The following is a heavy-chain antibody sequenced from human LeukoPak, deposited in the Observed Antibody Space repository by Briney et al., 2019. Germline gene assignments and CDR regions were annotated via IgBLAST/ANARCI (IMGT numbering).Heavy chain of an antibody. CDR2: IDYSGST. J-gene: IGHJ4*02. V-gene: IGHV4-39*01. CDR3: ASHSLHY. Sequence: PSETLSLTCTVSGGSVSSSSYYWGWLRQPPGKGLEWIGSIDYSGSTYYNPGRKSRVTISVDTTKNQCSLKLSSVTAEDTAVYYGASHSLHYWGQGTLVTVSS. CDR1: GGSVSSSSYY.